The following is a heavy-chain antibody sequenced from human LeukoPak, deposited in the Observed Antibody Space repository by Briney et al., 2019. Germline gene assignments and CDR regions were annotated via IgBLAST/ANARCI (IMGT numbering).Heavy chain of an antibody. Sequence: PGGSLRLSCAASGFTFSSYGMHWVRQAPGKGLEWVAFIRYDGSNKYYADSVKGRFTISRDNSKNTLYLQMNSLRAEDTAVYYCAKLIAAAGPNFDYWGQGTLVTVSS. D-gene: IGHD6-13*01. CDR3: AKLIAAAGPNFDY. J-gene: IGHJ4*02. V-gene: IGHV3-30*02. CDR1: GFTFSSYG. CDR2: IRYDGSNK.